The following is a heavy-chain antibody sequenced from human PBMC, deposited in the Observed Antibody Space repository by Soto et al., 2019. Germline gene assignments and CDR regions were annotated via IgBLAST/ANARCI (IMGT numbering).Heavy chain of an antibody. CDR2: ISYDGSNK. CDR1: GFTFSSYA. D-gene: IGHD1-26*01. CDR3: ARVRALECELLTHYYGMDV. Sequence: QVQLVESGGGVVQPGRSLRLSCAASGFTFSSYAMHWVRQAPGKGLEWVAVISYDGSNKYYADYVKGRFTISRDNSKNTLYLQMNSLRAEDTPVYYCARVRALECELLTHYYGMDVWGQGTTVTVSS. J-gene: IGHJ6*02. V-gene: IGHV3-30-3*01.